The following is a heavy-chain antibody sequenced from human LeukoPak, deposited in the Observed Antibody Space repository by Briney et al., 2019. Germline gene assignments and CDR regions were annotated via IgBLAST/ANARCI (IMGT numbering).Heavy chain of an antibody. CDR3: ARPTPLGYFDY. CDR2: FDPEDGET. J-gene: IGHJ4*02. CDR1: GYTLTELS. Sequence: GASVKVSCKVSGYTLTELSMHWVRQAPGKGLEWMGGFDPEDGETIYAQKFQGRVTMTRDTSTSTVCMELSSLRSEDTAVYYCARPTPLGYFDYWGQGTLVTVSS. V-gene: IGHV1-24*01.